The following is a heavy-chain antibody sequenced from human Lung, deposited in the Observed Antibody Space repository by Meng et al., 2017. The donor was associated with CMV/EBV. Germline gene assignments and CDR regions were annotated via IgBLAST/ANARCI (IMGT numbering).Heavy chain of an antibody. CDR2: IWYDGSSK. D-gene: IGHD4-11*01. CDR3: AKEDPNTVSFDY. J-gene: IGHJ4*02. Sequence: LSLTXAASGFTFRNFGMHWVRQAPGKGLEWVAVIWYDGSSKYYADSVKGRFTISRDNSKNTLFLLMNSLRAEDTAVYYCAKEDPNTVSFDYWGQGTLVTVSS. V-gene: IGHV3-33*06. CDR1: GFTFRNFG.